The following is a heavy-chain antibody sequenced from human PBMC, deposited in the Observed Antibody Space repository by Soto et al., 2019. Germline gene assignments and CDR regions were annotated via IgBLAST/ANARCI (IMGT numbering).Heavy chain of an antibody. D-gene: IGHD1-26*01. J-gene: IGHJ3*02. Sequence: PSETLSLTCAVSGYSISSGYYWGWIRQPPGKGLEWIGSIYHSGSTYYNPSLKSRVTISVDTSKNQFSLKLSSVTAADTAVYYCAREVVGATIEAFDIWGQGTMVTVS. V-gene: IGHV4-38-2*02. CDR1: GYSISSGYY. CDR3: AREVVGATIEAFDI. CDR2: IYHSGST.